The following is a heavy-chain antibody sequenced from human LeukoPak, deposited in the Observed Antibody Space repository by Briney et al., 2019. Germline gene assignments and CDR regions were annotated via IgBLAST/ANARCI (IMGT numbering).Heavy chain of an antibody. D-gene: IGHD6-13*01. J-gene: IGHJ6*02. CDR1: GGTFSSYA. V-gene: IGHV1-69*04. CDR2: IIPILGIA. CDR3: ARDSQPQLGLYYYYGVDV. Sequence: VASVKVSCKASGGTFSSYAISWVRQAPGQGLEWMGRIIPILGIANYAQKFQGRVTITADKSTSTAYMELSSLRSEDTAVYYCARDSQPQLGLYYYYGVDVWGQGTTVTVSS.